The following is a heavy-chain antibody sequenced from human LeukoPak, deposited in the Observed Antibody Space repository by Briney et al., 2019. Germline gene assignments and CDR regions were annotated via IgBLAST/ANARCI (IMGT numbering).Heavy chain of an antibody. CDR2: ISGSGGST. CDR1: GFTFSSYA. J-gene: IGHJ4*02. CDR3: AKDFYYGSEGLFDY. V-gene: IGHV3-23*01. Sequence: PGGSLRLSCAASGFTFSSYAMSWVRQAPGKGLEWVSAISGSGGSTSSADSVKGRFTISRDNSKNTLYLQMNSLRAEDTAVYYCAKDFYYGSEGLFDYWGQGNLVTVSS. D-gene: IGHD3-10*01.